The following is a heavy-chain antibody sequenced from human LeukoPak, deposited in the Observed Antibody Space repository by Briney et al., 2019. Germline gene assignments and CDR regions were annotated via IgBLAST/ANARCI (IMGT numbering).Heavy chain of an antibody. D-gene: IGHD4-23*01. CDR3: ARDRDAATVVTPGY. Sequence: GASVKVSCKASGYTFTSYGISWVRQAPGQGLEWMGWISAYNGNTNYAQKLQGRVTMTTDTSTSTAYMELRSLRSDDTAVYYWARDRDAATVVTPGYWGQGTLVTVSS. V-gene: IGHV1-18*01. J-gene: IGHJ4*02. CDR2: ISAYNGNT. CDR1: GYTFTSYG.